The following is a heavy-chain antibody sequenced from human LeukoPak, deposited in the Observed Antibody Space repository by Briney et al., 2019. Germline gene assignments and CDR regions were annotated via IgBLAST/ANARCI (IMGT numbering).Heavy chain of an antibody. J-gene: IGHJ4*02. Sequence: SETLSLTCTVSGGSISTYYWSWIRQPPGKGLEWIGYVYYSGGTNYNPSLKSRATISVDTSNNQFSLKLTSVTAADTAVYYCASVRSGRYYFDYWGQGTLVTVSS. CDR1: GGSISTYY. D-gene: IGHD5-24*01. CDR2: VYYSGGT. V-gene: IGHV4-59*01. CDR3: ASVRSGRYYFDY.